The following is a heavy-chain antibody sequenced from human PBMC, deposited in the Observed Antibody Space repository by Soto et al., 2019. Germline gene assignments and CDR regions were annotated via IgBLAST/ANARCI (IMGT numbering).Heavy chain of an antibody. V-gene: IGHV4-61*01. CDR1: CGSVSSGSHY. CDR3: AGRSGEGWFDP. D-gene: IGHD2-15*01. J-gene: IGHJ5*02. CDR2: IYDSGST. Sequence: QVQLQESGPGLVKPSETLSLSCSVSCGSVSSGSHYWSWIRQPPGKGLEWIGFIYDSGSTHYNPSLKSRVTISLNTSKNQFSLKLSPVTAADTAVYYCAGRSGEGWFDPWGQGTLVTVSS.